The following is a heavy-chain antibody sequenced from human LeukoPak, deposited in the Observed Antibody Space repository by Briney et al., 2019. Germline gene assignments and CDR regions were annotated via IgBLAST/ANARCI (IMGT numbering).Heavy chain of an antibody. V-gene: IGHV1-2*02. CDR3: ARVFDEELSFGY. CDR2: INPNSGGT. CDR1: GYTFTGYY. Sequence: ASVKVSRKASGYTFTGYYMHWVRQAPGQGLEWMGWINPNSGGTNYAQKFQGRVTMTRDTSISTAYMELSRLRSGDTAVYYCARVFDEELSFGYWGQGTLVTVSS. D-gene: IGHD1-7*01. J-gene: IGHJ4*02.